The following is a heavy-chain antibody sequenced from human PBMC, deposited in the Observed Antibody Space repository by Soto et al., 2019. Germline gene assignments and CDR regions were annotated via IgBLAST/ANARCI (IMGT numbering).Heavy chain of an antibody. CDR3: ARDGGVVTTYYYGMDV. J-gene: IGHJ6*02. Sequence: GGSLRLSCAASGFTFSSYWMGWVRQAPGKGLEWVANIKQEGSEKHYVDSVKGRFTISRDNAKKSLYLEMNGLRAVDTGVYYCARDGGVVTTYYYGMDVWGQGTTVTVSS. CDR2: IKQEGSEK. V-gene: IGHV3-7*01. CDR1: GFTFSSYW. D-gene: IGHD2-21*02.